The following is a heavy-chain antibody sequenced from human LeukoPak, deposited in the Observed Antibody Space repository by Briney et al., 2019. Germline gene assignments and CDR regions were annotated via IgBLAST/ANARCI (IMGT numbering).Heavy chain of an antibody. J-gene: IGHJ3*02. CDR3: ARRSRNGLDAFDI. V-gene: IGHV1-2*02. CDR1: AYTFTGYY. D-gene: IGHD2-8*01. Sequence: ASVKVSCKASAYTFTGYYLHWVRQAPGQGPEWMGWIDPNNGDTEYAQKFQGRVTMTRVRSISTAYMELSRLTSVDTAVYYCARRSRNGLDAFDIWGQGTMVTVSS. CDR2: IDPNNGDT.